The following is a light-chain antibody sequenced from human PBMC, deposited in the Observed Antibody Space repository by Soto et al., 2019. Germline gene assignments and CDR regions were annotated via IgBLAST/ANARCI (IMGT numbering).Light chain of an antibody. V-gene: IGKV3-11*01. Sequence: EIVLTQSPATLSLSPGESATLSCRASQSVSSYLAWDQQKPGQAPRLLIYDASNRATGIPARFSVSGSGTDFALTISSLEPEDFAVYYCQQRSNWPPWTFGQGTKVDIK. CDR3: QQRSNWPPWT. CDR2: DAS. J-gene: IGKJ1*01. CDR1: QSVSSY.